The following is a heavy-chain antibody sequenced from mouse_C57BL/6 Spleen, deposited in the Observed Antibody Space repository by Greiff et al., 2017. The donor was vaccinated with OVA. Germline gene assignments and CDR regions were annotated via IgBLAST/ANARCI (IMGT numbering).Heavy chain of an antibody. CDR3: ARAAHYSDYGGVVVDY. CDR1: GYTFTSYW. Sequence: QVQLQQPGAELVRPGSSVKLSCKASGYTFTSYWMHWVKQRPIQGLEWIGNIDPSDSETHYNQKFKDKATLTVDKSSSTAYMQLSSLTSEDSAVYDCARAAHYSDYGGVVVDYWGQGTTLTVSS. CDR2: IDPSDSET. V-gene: IGHV1-52*01. D-gene: IGHD2-13*01. J-gene: IGHJ2*01.